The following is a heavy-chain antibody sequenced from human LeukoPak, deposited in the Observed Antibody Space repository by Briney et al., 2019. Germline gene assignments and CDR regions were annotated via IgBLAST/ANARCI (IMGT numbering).Heavy chain of an antibody. V-gene: IGHV1-69*06. CDR3: ARGLGGGGSAYYYMDV. D-gene: IGHD3-16*01. CDR1: GGTFSSYA. Sequence: SVKVSCKASGGTFSSYAISWVRQAPGQGLEWMGGIIPIFGTANYAQKFQGRVTITADKSTSTAYMELSSMRSEDTAVYYCARGLGGGGSAYYYMDVWGKGTTVTVSS. J-gene: IGHJ6*03. CDR2: IIPIFGTA.